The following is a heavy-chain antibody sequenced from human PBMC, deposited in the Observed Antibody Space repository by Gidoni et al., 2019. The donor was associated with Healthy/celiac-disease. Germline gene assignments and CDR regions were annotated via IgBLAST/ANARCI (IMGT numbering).Heavy chain of an antibody. CDR3: ARDIVYYDSSGYFDY. CDR2: IYSGGST. V-gene: IGHV3-66*01. CDR1: GFTVGSNY. Sequence: EVQLVESGGGLVQPGGSLRLSCAASGFTVGSNYMSWVRQAPGKGLEWVSVIYSGGSTYYADSVKGRFTISRDNSKNTLYLQMNSLRAEDTAVYYCARDIVYYDSSGYFDYWGQGTLVTVSS. D-gene: IGHD3-22*01. J-gene: IGHJ4*02.